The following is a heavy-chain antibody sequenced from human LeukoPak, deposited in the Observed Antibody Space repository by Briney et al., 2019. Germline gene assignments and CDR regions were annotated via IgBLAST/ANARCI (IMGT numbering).Heavy chain of an antibody. D-gene: IGHD1-26*01. J-gene: IGHJ4*02. Sequence: GGSLRLSCVASGFIYSSYAMHWVRQAPGKGLEWVAVIGHDGREKYYADSVQGRLTISRDNSQNTLYLQMNSLRAEDTAVYYCTKVLTNEDLLSWGQGTLVTVSS. CDR1: GFIYSSYA. V-gene: IGHV3-30*04. CDR2: IGHDGREK. CDR3: TKVLTNEDLLS.